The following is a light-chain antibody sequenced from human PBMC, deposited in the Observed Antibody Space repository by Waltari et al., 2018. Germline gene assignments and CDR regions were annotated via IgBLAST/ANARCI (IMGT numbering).Light chain of an antibody. CDR1: QDIKKY. J-gene: IGKJ3*01. CDR2: EAS. CDR3: QEYDSFSRT. Sequence: DIQTTQSPSSLSASVGDRVTNTCQASQDIKKYLNWYQHKPGKAPRLLIHEASNLEAGVPSRFSGSGFWTSFTLTIDSLQLDYIATYYCQEYDSFSRTFGPGTKVEI. V-gene: IGKV1-33*01.